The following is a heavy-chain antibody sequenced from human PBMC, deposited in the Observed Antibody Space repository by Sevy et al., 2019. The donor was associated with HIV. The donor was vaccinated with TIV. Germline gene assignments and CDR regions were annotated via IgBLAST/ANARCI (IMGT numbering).Heavy chain of an antibody. CDR1: AFTFKSYA. D-gene: IGHD3-16*02. CDR2: ISGSGGDT. V-gene: IGHV3-23*01. Sequence: GGSLRLSCAASAFTFKSYAMTWVRQAPGKGLEWISSISGSGGDTKYADSVKGRFTISRDNSKNTLYLQMNSLRAEDTAVYYCEKDQGDYIWGTYRHWGHGTLVTVSS. J-gene: IGHJ4*01. CDR3: EKDQGDYIWGTYRH.